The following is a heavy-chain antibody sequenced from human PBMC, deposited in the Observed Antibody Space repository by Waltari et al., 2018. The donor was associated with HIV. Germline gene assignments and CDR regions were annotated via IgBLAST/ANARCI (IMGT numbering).Heavy chain of an antibody. CDR2: ALYTRRPDLFTGQF. J-gene: IGHJ1*01. V-gene: IGHV4-39*01. CDR1: GGSIASSASF. Sequence: QVQLQESGPGFVKPSETLSLICNVSGGSIASSASFWGWIRQSPGMDLGGVGSALYTRRPDLFTGQFFAKSSLKSRVALSVDTSKNQVSLRLTSVTAADTGLYYCVRHAAEFRPDFGWILAGVFEPWGLGTQVIVS. CDR3: VRHAAEFRPDFGWILAGVFEP. D-gene: IGHD6-19*01.